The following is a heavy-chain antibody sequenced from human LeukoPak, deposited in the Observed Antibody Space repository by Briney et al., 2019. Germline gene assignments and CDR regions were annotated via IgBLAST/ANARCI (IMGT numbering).Heavy chain of an antibody. V-gene: IGHV3-23*01. D-gene: IGHD2-8*01. CDR1: GFTISNYA. CDR2: ISAGGVSLFSGSGSAT. CDR3: AREKYCTPSDCLHGRFYFNL. Sequence: GGSLRLSCVASGFTISNYAMIWVRQAPGKGLQWVSVISAGGVSLFSGSGSATYYAGSVKGRFTISRDNSKNTLYLQMNTLRVEDSAVYYCAREKYCTPSDCLHGRFYFNLWGQGSLVTVSS. J-gene: IGHJ4*02.